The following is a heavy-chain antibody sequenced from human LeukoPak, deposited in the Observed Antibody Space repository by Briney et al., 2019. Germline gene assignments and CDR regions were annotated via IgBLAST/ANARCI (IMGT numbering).Heavy chain of an antibody. CDR3: ARGPDGSYYGDY. J-gene: IGHJ4*02. CDR1: GGSISSGGYY. CDR2: IYYSGST. V-gene: IGHV4-31*03. D-gene: IGHD1-26*01. Sequence: ASETLSLTCTVSGGSISSGGYYWSWIRQHPGKGLEWIGYIYYSGSTYYNPSLKSRVTISVDTSKNQFSLKLSSVTAADTAVYYCARGPDGSYYGDYWGQGTLVTVSS.